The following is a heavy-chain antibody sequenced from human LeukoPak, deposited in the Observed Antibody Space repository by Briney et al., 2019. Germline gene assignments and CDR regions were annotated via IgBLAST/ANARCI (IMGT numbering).Heavy chain of an antibody. CDR1: GESFSGYY. CDR3: ARDRGYSYGYWYFDL. D-gene: IGHD5-18*01. Sequence: SETLSLTCAVHGESFSGYYWSWIRQPAGKGLEWIGRIYTSGSGNYSPSLKSRVTQSVDTSKNQFSLKLSSVTAADTAVYYWARDRGYSYGYWYFDLWGRGTLVTVSS. V-gene: IGHV4-4*07. CDR2: IYTSGSG. J-gene: IGHJ2*01.